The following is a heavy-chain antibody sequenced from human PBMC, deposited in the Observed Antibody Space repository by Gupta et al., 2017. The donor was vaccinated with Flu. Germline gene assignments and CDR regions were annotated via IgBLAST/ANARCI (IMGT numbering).Heavy chain of an antibody. Sequence: EVQLLESGGGLAQPGGSLRLSCAASGFSFGSYDMSWVRQAPGGGLEWVSVISNSGGRTEYADSVKGRFSVSRDNSKNTLYLQMNSLRADDAAVYFCAKIRADEYFDSWGQGAQVTVSS. CDR3: AKIRADEYFDS. CDR2: ISNSGGRT. V-gene: IGHV3-23*01. CDR1: GFSFGSYD. J-gene: IGHJ4*02.